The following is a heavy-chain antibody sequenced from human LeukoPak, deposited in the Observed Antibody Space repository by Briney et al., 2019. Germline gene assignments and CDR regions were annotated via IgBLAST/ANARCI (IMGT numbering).Heavy chain of an antibody. V-gene: IGHV3-30*04. Sequence: GGSLRLSCAASGFTFSSYAMHWVRQAPGKGLEWVAVISYDGSNKYYADSVKGRFTISRDNSKNTLYLQMNSLRAEDTAVYYCATSYGDYDYYGMDVWGQGTTVTVSS. CDR1: GFTFSSYA. J-gene: IGHJ6*02. CDR3: ATSYGDYDYYGMDV. D-gene: IGHD4-17*01. CDR2: ISYDGSNK.